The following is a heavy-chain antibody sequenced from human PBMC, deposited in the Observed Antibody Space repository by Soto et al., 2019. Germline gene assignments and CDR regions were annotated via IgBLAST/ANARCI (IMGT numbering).Heavy chain of an antibody. J-gene: IGHJ6*02. CDR2: ISYDGSNK. V-gene: IGHV3-30*18. Sequence: PGGSLRLSCAASGFTFSSYGMHWVRQAPGKGLEWVAVISYDGSNKYYADSVKGRFTICRDNSKNTLYLQMNSLRAEDTAVYYCAKSSPGSSWTPYYYYYCDMGGWGQGNTVTVSS. D-gene: IGHD6-13*01. CDR1: GFTFSSYG. CDR3: AKSSPGSSWTPYYYYYCDMGG.